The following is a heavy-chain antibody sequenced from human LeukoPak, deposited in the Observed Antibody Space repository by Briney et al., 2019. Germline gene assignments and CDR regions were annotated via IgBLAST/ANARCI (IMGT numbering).Heavy chain of an antibody. D-gene: IGHD6-19*01. CDR2: ISGDGGST. V-gene: IGHV3-43*02. J-gene: IGHJ3*02. Sequence: GGSLRLSCAASGFTFDDYAMHWVRQAPGKGLEWVSLISGDGGSTYYADSVKGRFTISRDNSKNSLYLQMNSLRTEDTALYYCAKGTKELSMFSGWYPDAFDIWGQGTMVTVSS. CDR1: GFTFDDYA. CDR3: AKGTKELSMFSGWYPDAFDI.